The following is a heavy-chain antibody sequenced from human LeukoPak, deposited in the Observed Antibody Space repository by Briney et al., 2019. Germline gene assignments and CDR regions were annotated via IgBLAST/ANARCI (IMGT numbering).Heavy chain of an antibody. V-gene: IGHV3-23*01. CDR2: ISGSGGST. Sequence: PGGSLRLSCAASGFTFSSYAMSWVRQAPGKGLEWGSAISGSGGSTLYAESVKGRFTISRDNSKNTLYLQMNSLRAEDTAVYYCARDAMKEWKLAALYFDYWGQGTLVTVSS. CDR3: ARDAMKEWKLAALYFDY. D-gene: IGHD6-25*01. J-gene: IGHJ4*02. CDR1: GFTFSSYA.